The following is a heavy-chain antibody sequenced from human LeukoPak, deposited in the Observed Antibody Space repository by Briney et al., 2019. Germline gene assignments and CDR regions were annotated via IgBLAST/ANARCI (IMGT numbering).Heavy chain of an antibody. J-gene: IGHJ4*02. V-gene: IGHV3-23*01. D-gene: IGHD3-9*01. CDR1: GFTVRSNY. CDR3: AKAANYDILTGYYLDY. Sequence: GGSLRLSCAASGFTVRSNYMIWVRQTPGKGLEWVSAITGGGDTTYYADSVKGRFTISRDNSKNTLYLQMNNLRAEDTAIYYCAKAANYDILTGYYLDYWGQGTLVTVSS. CDR2: ITGGGDTT.